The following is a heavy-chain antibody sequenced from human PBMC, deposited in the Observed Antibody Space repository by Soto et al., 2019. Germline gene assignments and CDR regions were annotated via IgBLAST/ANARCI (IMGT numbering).Heavy chain of an antibody. CDR2: INHSGST. J-gene: IGHJ4*02. V-gene: IGHV4-34*01. CDR3: ARGEPYYDSSGYRF. D-gene: IGHD3-22*01. CDR1: GGSFSGYY. Sequence: SETLSLTCAVYGGSFSGYYWSWIRQPPGKGLEWIGEINHSGSTNYNPSLKSRVTISVDTSKNQFSLKLSSVTAADTAVYYCARGEPYYDSSGYRFWGQGTLVTVSS.